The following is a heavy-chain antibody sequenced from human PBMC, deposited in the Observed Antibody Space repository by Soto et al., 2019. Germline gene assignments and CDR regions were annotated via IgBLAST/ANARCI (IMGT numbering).Heavy chain of an antibody. V-gene: IGHV4-39*01. J-gene: IGHJ6*02. D-gene: IGHD2-15*01. Sequence: QLQLQESGPGLVKPSETLSLTCTVSDGSISSRSYYWGWIRQPPGKGLEWIGNIYCGGSTYYNPSLKSRVTISVDTSTNQFSLRLGSVTAADTAVYYCASGYCSGGSCSGLYYYYAMDVWGQGTTVTVSS. CDR2: IYCGGST. CDR1: DGSISSRSYY. CDR3: ASGYCSGGSCSGLYYYYAMDV.